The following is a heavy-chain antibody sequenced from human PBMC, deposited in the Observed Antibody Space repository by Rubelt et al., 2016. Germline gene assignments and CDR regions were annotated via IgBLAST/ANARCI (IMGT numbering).Heavy chain of an antibody. Sequence: SGGSTYYADSVKGRFTISRHNSKNTLYLQINSLRAEDTAVYYCNYGDFTLVDYWGQGTLVTVSS. V-gene: IGHV3-53*04. D-gene: IGHD4-17*01. CDR2: SGGST. CDR3: NYGDFTLVDY. J-gene: IGHJ4*02.